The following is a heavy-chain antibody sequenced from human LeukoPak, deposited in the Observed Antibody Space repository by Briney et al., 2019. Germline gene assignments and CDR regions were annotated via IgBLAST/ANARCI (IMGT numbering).Heavy chain of an antibody. CDR1: GYTFTSYY. D-gene: IGHD2-2*01. CDR3: AGGRTDIVVVPATLRNYYFDY. Sequence: ASVKVSCKASGYTFTSYYMYWVRQAPGQGLEWMGIINPNRGSTSYAQKFQGRVTMTRDMSTSTVYMELSSLRSEDTAVYYCAGGRTDIVVVPATLRNYYFDYWGQGTLVTVSS. J-gene: IGHJ4*02. V-gene: IGHV1-46*01. CDR2: INPNRGST.